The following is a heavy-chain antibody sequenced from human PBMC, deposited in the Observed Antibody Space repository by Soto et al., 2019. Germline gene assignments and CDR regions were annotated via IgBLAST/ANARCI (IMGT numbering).Heavy chain of an antibody. CDR1: GYTFTSYA. Sequence: ASVKVSCKASGYTFTSYAMHWVRQAPGQRLEWMGWINAYNGNTNYAQKLQGRVTMTTDTSTSTAYMELRSLRSDDTAVYYCARELGDFWSGYHNWFDPWGQGTLVTVSS. CDR2: INAYNGNT. D-gene: IGHD3-3*01. V-gene: IGHV1-18*01. CDR3: ARELGDFWSGYHNWFDP. J-gene: IGHJ5*02.